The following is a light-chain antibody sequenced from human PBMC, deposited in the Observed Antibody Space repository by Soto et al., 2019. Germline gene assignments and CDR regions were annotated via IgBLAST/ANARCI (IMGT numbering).Light chain of an antibody. CDR1: TSNLGAGYD. Sequence: QSVLTQPPSVSGAPGQRVTLSCTGNTSNLGAGYDVHWYQQLPGAAPKLVIFGNRNRPSGVPERFSGSKSGTSASLAITGLQAEDAADYYCQAYDYSLTASVFGGGTKLTVL. J-gene: IGLJ3*02. CDR3: QAYDYSLTASV. V-gene: IGLV1-40*01. CDR2: GNR.